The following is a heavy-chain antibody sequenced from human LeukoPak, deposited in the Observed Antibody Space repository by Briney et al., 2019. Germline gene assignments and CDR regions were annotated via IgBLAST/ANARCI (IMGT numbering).Heavy chain of an antibody. CDR3: ARGTSMIVVASFDY. D-gene: IGHD3-22*01. CDR2: IYYSGST. Sequence: SETLSLTCTVSGGSISSYYWSWIRQPPGKGLEWIGYIYYSGSTNYNPSLKSRVIISVDTSKKQFSLKLNSVTAADTAVYYCARGTSMIVVASFDYWGQGTLVTVSS. CDR1: GGSISSYY. V-gene: IGHV4-59*08. J-gene: IGHJ4*02.